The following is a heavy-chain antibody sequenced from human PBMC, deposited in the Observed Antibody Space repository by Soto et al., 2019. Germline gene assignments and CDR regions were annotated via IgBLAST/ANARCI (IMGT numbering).Heavy chain of an antibody. CDR3: ARWDYGSYARFDY. CDR2: MNPNSGNT. V-gene: IGHV1-8*01. D-gene: IGHD4-17*01. J-gene: IGHJ4*02. CDR1: GYTFTSHD. Sequence: QVQLVQSGAELKKSGASVKVSCKASGYTFTSHDINWVRQATGQGLEWMGWMNPNSGNTGYAQKFRGRITITRNTSISTVSMALSTPRSEDTAEYYCARWDYGSYARFDYWGQXXMXXXS.